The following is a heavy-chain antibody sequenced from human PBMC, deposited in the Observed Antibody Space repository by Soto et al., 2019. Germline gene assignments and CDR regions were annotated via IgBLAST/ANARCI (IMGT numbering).Heavy chain of an antibody. J-gene: IGHJ4*02. CDR2: IHHSGIT. V-gene: IGHV4-59*01. Sequence: QVQLQESGPGLVKPSETLSLTCTVSGCSISSYYWSWIRQPPGKGLEWIANIHHSGITNYNPSLKSRVTMSVHTSKNQFSLKLNSVTAADTAVYYCARGNPWDYWGQGTLVIVSS. CDR3: ARGNPWDY. D-gene: IGHD1-1*01. CDR1: GCSISSYY.